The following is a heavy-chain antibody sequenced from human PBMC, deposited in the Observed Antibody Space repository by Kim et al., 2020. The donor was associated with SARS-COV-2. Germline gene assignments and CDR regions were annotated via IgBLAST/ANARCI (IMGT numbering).Heavy chain of an antibody. CDR2: GTT. D-gene: IGHD3-10*01. Sequence: GTTYSNPSLKSRVTIAVETSKNQFALKLSSVTAADTAVYYCAGDRESFDYWGQGTLVTVSS. V-gene: IGHV4-39*06. CDR3: AGDRESFDY. J-gene: IGHJ4*02.